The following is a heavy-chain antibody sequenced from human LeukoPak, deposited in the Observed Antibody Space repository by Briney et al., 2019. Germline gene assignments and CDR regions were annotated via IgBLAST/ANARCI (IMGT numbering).Heavy chain of an antibody. CDR1: GYTFTSYL. Sequence: ASVKVACKASGYTFTSYLIHWVRQAPGQGLEWMGIINPSAGSTTYAQNFQGRVSMTRDTSTSTVYMELSSLRFEGTAVYYCARDGVEATKNWFGPWGQGTLVTVSS. D-gene: IGHD1-26*01. J-gene: IGHJ5*02. CDR2: INPSAGST. V-gene: IGHV1-46*01. CDR3: ARDGVEATKNWFGP.